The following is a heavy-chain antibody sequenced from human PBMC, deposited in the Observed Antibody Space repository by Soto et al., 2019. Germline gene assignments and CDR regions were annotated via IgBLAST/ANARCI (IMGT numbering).Heavy chain of an antibody. CDR1: GGTFSIYA. CDR2: IIPIFGTA. D-gene: IGHD3-3*01. CDR3: ARESRFLEWLSLNWLDP. V-gene: IGHV1-69*13. Sequence: SVKVSCKASGGTFSIYAISWVRQSPGQGLEWMGGIIPIFGTANYAQKFQGRVTITADESTSTAYMELNSLRDEDTAVYYCARESRFLEWLSLNWLDPWGQGTLVTVSS. J-gene: IGHJ5*02.